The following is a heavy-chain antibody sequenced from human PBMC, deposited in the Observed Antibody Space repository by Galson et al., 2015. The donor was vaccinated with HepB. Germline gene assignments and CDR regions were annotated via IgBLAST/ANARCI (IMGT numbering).Heavy chain of an antibody. V-gene: IGHV1-69*13. CDR1: GGTFSSYA. CDR3: ARGYCTNGVCYNPGHFDY. CDR2: IIPIFGTA. D-gene: IGHD2-8*01. J-gene: IGHJ4*02. Sequence: SVKVSCKASGGTFSSYAISWVRQAPGQGLEWMGGIIPIFGTANYAQKFQGRVTITADESTSTAYMELSSLRSEDTAVYYCARGYCTNGVCYNPGHFDYWGQGTLVTVSS.